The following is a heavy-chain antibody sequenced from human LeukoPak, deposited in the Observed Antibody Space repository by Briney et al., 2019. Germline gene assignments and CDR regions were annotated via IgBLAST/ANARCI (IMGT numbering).Heavy chain of an antibody. D-gene: IGHD6-13*01. J-gene: IGHJ4*02. Sequence: SETLSLTCTVSGGSISSYYWSWIRQLPGKGLEWIGHIHYTGSTNYNPSLKSRVTISVDTSKNQFSLKLNSVTAADTAVYYCARREYSSWYEDHWGQGTLVTVSS. CDR2: IHYTGST. CDR3: ARREYSSWYEDH. CDR1: GGSISSYY. V-gene: IGHV4-59*08.